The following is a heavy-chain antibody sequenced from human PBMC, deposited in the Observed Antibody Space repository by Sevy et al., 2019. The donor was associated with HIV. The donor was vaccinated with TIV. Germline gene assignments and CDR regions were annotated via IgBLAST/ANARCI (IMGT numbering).Heavy chain of an antibody. CDR3: ASGGSGDVWNYGYYYYGMDV. V-gene: IGHV1-8*02. D-gene: IGHD3-3*01. CDR1: GDTFSTYD. J-gene: IGHJ6*02. CDR2: MSPKSGST. Sequence: ASVTVSCKASGDTFSTYDINWVRQAPGQGLEWMGWMSPKSGSTGFAQKFQGRLNMTRDTSINTAYMELSSLRSDDTAVYYCASGGSGDVWNYGYYYYGMDVWGQGTTVTVSS.